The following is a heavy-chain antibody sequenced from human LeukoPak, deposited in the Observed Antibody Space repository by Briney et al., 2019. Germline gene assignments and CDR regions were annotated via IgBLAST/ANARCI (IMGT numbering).Heavy chain of an antibody. J-gene: IGHJ6*02. CDR3: AADAPAGMAHYYYYGMDV. D-gene: IGHD6-13*01. CDR2: IVVGSGNT. CDR1: GFTFTSSA. Sequence: SVKVSCKASGFTFTSSAVQWVRQARGQRLEWIGWIVVGSGNTNYAQKFQERVTITRDMSTSTAYMELSSLRSEDTAVYYCAADAPAGMAHYYYYGMDVWGQGTMVTVSS. V-gene: IGHV1-58*01.